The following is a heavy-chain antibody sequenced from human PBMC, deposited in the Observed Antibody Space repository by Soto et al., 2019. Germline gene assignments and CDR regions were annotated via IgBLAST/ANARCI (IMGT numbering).Heavy chain of an antibody. Sequence: DVQLVESGGGLVQPGRSLRLSCAASGFTFDDYAMHWVRRVPGKGLEWVSSISWNSNIIGYADSVKGRFTISRDNAKNSLYLQMNSLRPVDTALYYCAKGGPDGFCSGGRCYFDYWGQGTLVTVSS. D-gene: IGHD2-15*01. J-gene: IGHJ4*02. CDR3: AKGGPDGFCSGGRCYFDY. CDR1: GFTFDDYA. V-gene: IGHV3-9*01. CDR2: ISWNSNII.